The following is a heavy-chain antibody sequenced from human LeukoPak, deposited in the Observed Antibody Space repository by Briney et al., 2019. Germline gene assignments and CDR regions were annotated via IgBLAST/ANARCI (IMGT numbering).Heavy chain of an antibody. V-gene: IGHV3-7*01. J-gene: IGHJ4*02. CDR2: MKQDGTES. CDR3: AFGGVIAWYFDY. D-gene: IGHD3-16*02. Sequence: PGGSLRLSCVASGFTFSFYWMSWVRQAPGKGLEWVANMKQDGTESQYVDSVKGRFTIPRDSAKNSVHLQMNSLRAEDTAVHYCAFGGVIAWYFDYWGQGTLVTVSS. CDR1: GFTFSFYW.